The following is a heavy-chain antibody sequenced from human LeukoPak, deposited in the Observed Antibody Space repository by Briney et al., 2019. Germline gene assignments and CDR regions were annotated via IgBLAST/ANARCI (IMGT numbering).Heavy chain of an antibody. J-gene: IGHJ4*02. CDR3: ARDWREN. CDR2: ISFDGNNQ. D-gene: IGHD3-3*01. CDR1: GFTFSNYA. Sequence: GGSLRLSCAASGFTFSNYAIHWVRQAPGKGLEWVALISFDGNNQYYADSVKGRFTISRDSSKKTVSLQMNSLRAEDTAVYYCARDWRENWGQGTLVTVSS. V-gene: IGHV3-30*03.